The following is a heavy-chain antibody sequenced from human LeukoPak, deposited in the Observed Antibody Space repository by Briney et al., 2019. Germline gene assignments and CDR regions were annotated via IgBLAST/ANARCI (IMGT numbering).Heavy chain of an antibody. V-gene: IGHV4-61*02. CDR3: ARVNYYDSSGIDY. CDR1: GGSISSGSYY. CDR2: IYTSGST. J-gene: IGHJ4*02. Sequence: SQTLSLTCTVSGGSISSGSYYWSWIRKPAGKGLEWIGRIYTSGSTNYNPSLKSRVTISVDTSKNQFSLKLSSVTAADTAVYYCARVNYYDSSGIDYWGQGTLVTVSS. D-gene: IGHD3-22*01.